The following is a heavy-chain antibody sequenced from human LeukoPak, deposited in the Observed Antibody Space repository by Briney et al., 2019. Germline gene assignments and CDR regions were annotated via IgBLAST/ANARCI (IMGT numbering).Heavy chain of an antibody. V-gene: IGHV3-23*01. CDR2: IIGSGGST. CDR1: AFTFSSYA. J-gene: IGHJ4*02. D-gene: IGHD2-2*01. CDR3: AKGGGVVVPAAIGF. Sequence: GRSMSLSCAPSAFTFSSYATGCVSQLARKWSGWVSSIIGSGGSTYYADSVKGRFTNSRDNSKNTLYLQMNSRRAEDTAVYYCAKGGGVVVPAAIGFWGQGTLVTVSS.